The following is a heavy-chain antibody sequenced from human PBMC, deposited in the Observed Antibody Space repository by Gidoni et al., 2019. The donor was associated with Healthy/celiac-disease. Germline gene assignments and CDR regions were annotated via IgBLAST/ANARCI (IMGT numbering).Heavy chain of an antibody. J-gene: IGHJ3*02. Sequence: QVQLQQWGAGLLKPSETLSLTCAVYGGSFSGYYWSWIRQPPGKGLEWIGEINHSGSTNYNPSLKSRVTISVDTSKNQFSLKLSSVTAADTAVYYCARGIVIVVVPAAIQAAPHAFDIWGQGTMVTVSS. V-gene: IGHV4-34*01. CDR3: ARGIVIVVVPAAIQAAPHAFDI. D-gene: IGHD2-2*01. CDR2: INHSGST. CDR1: GGSFSGYY.